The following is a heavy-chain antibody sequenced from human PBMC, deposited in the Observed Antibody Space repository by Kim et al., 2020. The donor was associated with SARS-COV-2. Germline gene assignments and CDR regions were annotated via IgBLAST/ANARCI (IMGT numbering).Heavy chain of an antibody. D-gene: IGHD3-22*01. CDR2: IYHSGST. V-gene: IGHV4-4*02. J-gene: IGHJ4*02. Sequence: SETLSLICDVSGGSIMSNNWWLWVRQSPQKGLEWIGEIYHSGSTNYNLSLRSRVTISVDTSKNQFSLKVKSVTAADTAMYYCVRQSPSRERVESSDWGPGIQVRVSS. CDR3: VRQSPSRERVESSD. CDR1: GGSIMSNNW.